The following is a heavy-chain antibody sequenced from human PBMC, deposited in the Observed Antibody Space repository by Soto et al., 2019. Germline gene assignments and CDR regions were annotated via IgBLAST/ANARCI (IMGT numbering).Heavy chain of an antibody. V-gene: IGHV1-8*01. J-gene: IGHJ6*02. CDR2: MNPNSGNT. CDR1: GYTFTGYD. Sequence: QVQLVQSGAEVKKPGASVKVSCKASGYTFTGYDINWVRQATGQGLEWMGWMNPNSGNTGYAQKFQGRVTMTRTTSTRTAYMGLSSLRSEDAAVYYCASEKTSYGMDVWGQGTTVTVSS. CDR3: ASEKTSYGMDV.